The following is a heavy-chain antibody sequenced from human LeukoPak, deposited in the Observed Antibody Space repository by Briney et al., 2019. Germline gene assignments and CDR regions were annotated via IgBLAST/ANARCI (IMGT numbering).Heavy chain of an antibody. CDR3: ATVTMIVVSRLVAFDI. Sequence: GGSLRLSCAASGFTVSSNYMSWVRQAPGKGLEMVSVIYSGGSTYYADSVKGRFTISRHNSKNTLYLQMNSLRAEDTAVYYCATVTMIVVSRLVAFDIWGQGTMVTVSS. CDR2: IYSGGST. CDR1: GFTVSSNY. J-gene: IGHJ3*02. V-gene: IGHV3-53*04. D-gene: IGHD3-22*01.